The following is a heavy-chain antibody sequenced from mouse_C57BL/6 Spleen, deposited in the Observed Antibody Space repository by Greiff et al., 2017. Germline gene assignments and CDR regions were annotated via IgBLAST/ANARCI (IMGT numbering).Heavy chain of an antibody. CDR1: GYTFTDYE. CDR3: TKKRSGFDY. D-gene: IGHD1-3*01. V-gene: IGHV1-15*01. Sequence: QVQLKQSGAELVRPGASVTLSCKASGYTFTDYEMHWVKQTPVHGLEWIGAIDPETGGTAYNQKFKGKAILTADKSSSTAYMELRSLTSEDSAVYYCTKKRSGFDYWGQGTTLTVSS. J-gene: IGHJ2*01. CDR2: IDPETGGT.